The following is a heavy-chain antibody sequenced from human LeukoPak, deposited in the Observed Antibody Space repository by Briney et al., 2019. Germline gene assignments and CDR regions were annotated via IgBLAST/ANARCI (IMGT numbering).Heavy chain of an antibody. CDR1: GFNFGNHD. CDR3: AREGQYCSSSVCQFDY. V-gene: IGHV3-23*01. CDR2: IGGRDTRI. Sequence: GGSLRLSCVGSGFNFGNHDMIWVRQAPGKGLEWVSDIGGRDTRINYADSVKGRFTISRDNSKNTVYLQMSSLRVEDTAIYYCAREGQYCSSSVCQFDYWGQGTLVTVSS. J-gene: IGHJ4*02. D-gene: IGHD2-2*01.